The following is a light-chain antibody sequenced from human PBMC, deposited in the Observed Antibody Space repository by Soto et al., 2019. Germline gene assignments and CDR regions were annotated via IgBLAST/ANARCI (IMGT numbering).Light chain of an antibody. CDR1: SSDVGGYNF. CDR2: EVT. Sequence: VLTQPASVSGSPGQSITISCTGTSSDVGGYNFVSWYQQYPGKAPKLIIYEVTDRPSGVSNRFSGSKSGSTASLTISGLQAEDEADYYCSSYTRRNTLAFGGGTKLTVL. J-gene: IGLJ2*01. CDR3: SSYTRRNTLA. V-gene: IGLV2-14*01.